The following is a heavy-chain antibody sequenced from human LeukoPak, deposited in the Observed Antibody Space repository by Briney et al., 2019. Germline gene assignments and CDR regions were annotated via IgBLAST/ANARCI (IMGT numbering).Heavy chain of an antibody. D-gene: IGHD1-14*01. V-gene: IGHV1-69*04. CDR3: ARVEHAEISGPDYYYGMDV. Sequence: PGGSLRLSCAASGFTFSSYAISWVRQAPGQGLEWMGRIIPILGIANYAQKFQGRVTITADKSTSTAYMELSSLRSEDTAVYYCARVEHAEISGPDYYYGMDVWGQGTTVTVSS. J-gene: IGHJ6*02. CDR2: IIPILGIA. CDR1: GFTFSSYA.